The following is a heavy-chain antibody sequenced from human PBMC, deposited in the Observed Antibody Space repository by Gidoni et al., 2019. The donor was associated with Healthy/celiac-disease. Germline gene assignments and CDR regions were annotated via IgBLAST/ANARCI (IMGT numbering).Heavy chain of an antibody. V-gene: IGHV3-64*01. CDR3: ARSRRTSCCFNFDY. CDR1: GFTFSSYA. J-gene: IGHJ4*02. D-gene: IGHD2-2*01. Sequence: EVQLVESGGGLVQPGGSLRLSCAASGFTFSSYAMHWVRQAPGKGLEYVSAISSNGGSTYYANSVKGRFTISRDNSKNTLYLQMGSLRAEDMAVYYCARSRRTSCCFNFDYWGQGTLVTVSS. CDR2: ISSNGGST.